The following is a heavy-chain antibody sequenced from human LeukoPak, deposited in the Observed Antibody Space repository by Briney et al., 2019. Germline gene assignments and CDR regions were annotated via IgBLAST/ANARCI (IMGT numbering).Heavy chain of an antibody. Sequence: GGSLRLSCAASGFTLDDYDMHWVRPAPGKGLEGVSGISWNSGNIGYADSVKGRFTISRDNAKNSLYLQMNSLRAEDTALYYCAKSRVYSSSWYGYWGQGTLVTVSS. D-gene: IGHD6-13*01. CDR3: AKSRVYSSSWYGY. V-gene: IGHV3-9*01. J-gene: IGHJ4*02. CDR1: GFTLDDYD. CDR2: ISWNSGNI.